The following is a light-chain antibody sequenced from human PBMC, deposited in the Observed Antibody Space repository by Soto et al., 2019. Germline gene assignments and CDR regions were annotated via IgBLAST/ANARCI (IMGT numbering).Light chain of an antibody. V-gene: IGKV3-20*01. CDR1: QNINTRY. J-gene: IGKJ2*01. Sequence: EIVLTQSPGTLSLSPGERATLSCRASQNINTRYSAWYQQKRGQPPSLLIFATSTRASGIPDRFSGSGSGRDFTLTSSGLELEDSAVYFCQQYDDSARYIFGQGTSLDIK. CDR2: ATS. CDR3: QQYDDSARYI.